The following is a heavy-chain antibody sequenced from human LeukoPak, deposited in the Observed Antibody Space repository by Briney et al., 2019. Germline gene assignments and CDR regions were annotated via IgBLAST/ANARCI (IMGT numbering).Heavy chain of an antibody. CDR2: INPNSGGT. Sequence: PWASVTVSCKASGYSFTGYYMHWVRQAPGQGLEWMGWINPNSGGTNYAQKFQGRVTMTRDTSISTAYMELSSLSSDDTAVYYCARLPPADYFDYWGQGTLVTVSS. J-gene: IGHJ4*01. CDR1: GYSFTGYY. CDR3: ARLPPADYFDY. V-gene: IGHV1-2*02.